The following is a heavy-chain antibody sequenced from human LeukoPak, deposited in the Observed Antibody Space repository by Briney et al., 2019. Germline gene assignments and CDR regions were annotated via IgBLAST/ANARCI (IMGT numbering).Heavy chain of an antibody. D-gene: IGHD6-25*01. CDR2: INPSGGST. CDR3: TRVATAGTWTDY. CDR1: GYTFTSYY. J-gene: IGHJ4*02. Sequence: ASVKVSCKASGYTFTSYYMHWVRQAPGQGLEWMGIINPSGGSTSYAQKFQGRVTMTRDMSTSTVYMELSSLRAEDTAIYFCTRVATAGTWTDYWGQGTLVTVSS. V-gene: IGHV1-46*01.